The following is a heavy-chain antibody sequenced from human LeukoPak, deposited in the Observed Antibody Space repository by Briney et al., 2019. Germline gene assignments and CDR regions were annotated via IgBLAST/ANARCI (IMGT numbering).Heavy chain of an antibody. D-gene: IGHD6-13*01. CDR3: ARAGKGSSSWTTRNWFDP. J-gene: IGHJ5*02. Sequence: ASVKVSCKASGYTFTGYYMPWVRQASGQGLEWMGWINPNSGGTNYAQKFQGRVTMTRDTSISTAYMELSRLRSDDTAVYYCARAGKGSSSWTTRNWFDPWGQGTLVTVSS. CDR2: INPNSGGT. V-gene: IGHV1-2*02. CDR1: GYTFTGYY.